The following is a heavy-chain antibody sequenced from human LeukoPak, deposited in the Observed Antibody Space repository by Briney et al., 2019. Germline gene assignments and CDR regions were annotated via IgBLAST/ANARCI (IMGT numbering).Heavy chain of an antibody. D-gene: IGHD3-10*01. V-gene: IGHV3-23*01. J-gene: IGHJ6*02. CDR3: ARDRYYYDSGRNAMDV. CDR1: GFTFSSYA. CDR2: ISGSGGST. Sequence: GGSLRLSCAASGFTFSSYAMSWVRQAPGKGLEWVSAISGSGGSTYYADSVKGRFTISRDNSKNTLYLQMNSLRAEDTAVYYCARDRYYYDSGRNAMDVWGQGTTVTVSS.